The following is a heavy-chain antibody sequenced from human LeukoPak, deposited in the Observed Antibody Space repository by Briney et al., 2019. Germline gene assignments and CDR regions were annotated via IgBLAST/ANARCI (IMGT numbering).Heavy chain of an antibody. CDR1: GGSISSYY. CDR2: IYTSGST. D-gene: IGHD7-27*01. V-gene: IGHV4-4*07. Sequence: SETLSLTCTVSGGSISSYYWSWIRQLAGKGLEWIGRIYTSGSTSYNPSLKSRVTISADTSKNQFSLKLISVTAADTAVYYCASRKLGNDYWGQGTLVTVSS. J-gene: IGHJ4*02. CDR3: ASRKLGNDY.